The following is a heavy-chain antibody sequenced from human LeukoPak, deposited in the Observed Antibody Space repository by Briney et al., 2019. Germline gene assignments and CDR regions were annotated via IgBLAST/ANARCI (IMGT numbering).Heavy chain of an antibody. V-gene: IGHV3-23*01. CDR1: GCTFSSYA. Sequence: GGSLRLSCAASGCTFSSYAMSWVRQAPGGGLEWVSAISGSGGSTYYADSVKGRFTISRDNSKNTLYLQMNSLRAEDTAVYYCAKGSELRYQLPNIDYWGQGTLVTVSS. J-gene: IGHJ4*02. D-gene: IGHD2-2*01. CDR2: ISGSGGST. CDR3: AKGSELRYQLPNIDY.